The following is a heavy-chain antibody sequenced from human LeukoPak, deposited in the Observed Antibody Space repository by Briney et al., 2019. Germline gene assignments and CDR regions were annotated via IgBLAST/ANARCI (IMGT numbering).Heavy chain of an antibody. CDR2: IKGDGSEQ. CDR3: AREGEWSRDS. V-gene: IGHV3-7*01. J-gene: IGHJ4*02. CDR1: GFTFKTYW. Sequence: PGGSLRLSCAGSGFTFKTYWMDWVRQVPGKGLEWLANIKGDGSEQNYVDSVRGRFTISRDNAKNSLYLQMNSLRAEDTAIYYRAREGEWSRDSWGQGTLVIVSS. D-gene: IGHD2-8*01.